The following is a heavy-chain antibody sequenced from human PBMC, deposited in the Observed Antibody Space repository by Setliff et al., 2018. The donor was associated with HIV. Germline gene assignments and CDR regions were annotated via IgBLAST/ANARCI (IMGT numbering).Heavy chain of an antibody. V-gene: IGHV1-8*02. D-gene: IGHD2-21*01. CDR2: MNPNSGNT. CDR1: GYTFSSYD. CDR3: ATSTLGWSDDAFDI. Sequence: SVKVSCKASGYTFSSYDINWVRQATGQGLEWMGWMNPNSGNTGYAQKFQGRVTMTRNTAISTAYMELRRLKSEDTAVYYCATSTLGWSDDAFDIWGQGTMVTVSS. J-gene: IGHJ3*02.